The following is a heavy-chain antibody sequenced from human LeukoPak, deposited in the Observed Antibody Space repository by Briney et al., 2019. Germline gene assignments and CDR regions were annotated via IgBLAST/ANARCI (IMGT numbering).Heavy chain of an antibody. Sequence: PSETLSLTCTVSGGYISSYYWSWIRQPAGKGLEWIGRFYTSGTTNYNPSLKSRVTMSVDTSKNQFSLKLSSVTAADTAVYYCARDYDSSGYAFDIWGQGTMVTASS. CDR2: FYTSGTT. J-gene: IGHJ3*02. D-gene: IGHD3-22*01. V-gene: IGHV4-4*07. CDR1: GGYISSYY. CDR3: ARDYDSSGYAFDI.